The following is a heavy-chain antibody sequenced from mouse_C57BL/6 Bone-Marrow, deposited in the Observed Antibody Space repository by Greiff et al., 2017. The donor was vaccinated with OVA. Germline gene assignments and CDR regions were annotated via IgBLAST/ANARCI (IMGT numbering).Heavy chain of an antibody. Sequence: QVQLKQSGAELARPGASVKLSCKASGYTFTSYGISWVKQRTGQGLEWIGEIYPRSGNTYYNEKFKGKATLSADKSSSTAYMELRSLTSEDSAVYFCARITTVVGDDWGQGTTLTVSA. D-gene: IGHD1-1*01. V-gene: IGHV1-81*01. CDR2: IYPRSGNT. CDR3: ARITTVVGDD. CDR1: GYTFTSYG. J-gene: IGHJ2*01.